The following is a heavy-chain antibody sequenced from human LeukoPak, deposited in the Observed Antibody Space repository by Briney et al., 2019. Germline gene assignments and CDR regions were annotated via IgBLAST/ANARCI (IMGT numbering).Heavy chain of an antibody. J-gene: IGHJ4*02. V-gene: IGHV3-23*01. CDR2: ISAGATRT. Sequence: PGGSLRLSCAASGFTFSSYAMSWVRQAPGKGLEWVSGISAGATRTYYAASVRGRFTISRDNSQNTLYLHMNSLRAEDTAVYYCAKYAVRKIFFGDYWGQGTLVAVSS. CDR3: AKYAVRKIFFGDY. D-gene: IGHD3-3*01. CDR1: GFTFSSYA.